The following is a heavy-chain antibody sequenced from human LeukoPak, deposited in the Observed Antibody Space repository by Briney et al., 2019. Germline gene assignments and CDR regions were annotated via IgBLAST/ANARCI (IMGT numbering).Heavy chain of an antibody. J-gene: IGHJ4*02. D-gene: IGHD3-3*01. CDR3: AKSLRITMCGVVALFDY. V-gene: IGHV3-23*01. CDR1: GVSFSSYA. Sequence: GGSLRLSCAASGVSFSSYALSWIRQAPGKGLEWVSAISGSGGSTYYADSVKGRFTISRANPCNTLYLQMNSLRAEDTAVYYCAKSLRITMCGVVALFDYWGQGTLVSVCS. CDR2: ISGSGGST.